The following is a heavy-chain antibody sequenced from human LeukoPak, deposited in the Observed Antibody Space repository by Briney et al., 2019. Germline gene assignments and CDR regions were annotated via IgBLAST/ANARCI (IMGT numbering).Heavy chain of an antibody. CDR3: TTDPLHFDWSPDEF. D-gene: IGHD3-9*01. V-gene: IGHV3-15*07. J-gene: IGHJ4*02. Sequence: GSLRLSCAASGFTFSNAWMNWVRQAPGKGLEWVGRIKSKTDGGTTDYAAPVKGRFTISRDDSKNTLYLQMNSLKTEDTAVYYCTTDPLHFDWSPDEFWGKGTLVTVSS. CDR1: GFTFSNAW. CDR2: IKSKTDGGTT.